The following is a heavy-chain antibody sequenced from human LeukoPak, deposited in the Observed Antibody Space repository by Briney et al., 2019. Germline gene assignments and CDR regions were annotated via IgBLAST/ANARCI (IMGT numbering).Heavy chain of an antibody. Sequence: SETLSLTCTVSGGSISSGDYYWSWIRQPPGKVLEWIGYIYYSGSTNYNPSLRSRVTISVDTSKNQFSLKLSSVTAADTAVYYCARGRRRGWDSYGYFFDYWGQGTLVTVSS. V-gene: IGHV4-30-4*08. CDR1: GGSISSGDYY. J-gene: IGHJ4*02. CDR3: ARGRRRGWDSYGYFFDY. CDR2: IYYSGST. D-gene: IGHD5-18*01.